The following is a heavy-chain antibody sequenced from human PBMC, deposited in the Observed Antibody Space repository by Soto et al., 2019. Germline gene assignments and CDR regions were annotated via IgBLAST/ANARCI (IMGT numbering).Heavy chain of an antibody. J-gene: IGHJ4*02. CDR1: GFTFSSYS. CDR3: ARDLGRGIVVVMPLDY. CDR2: ISSSSSTI. D-gene: IGHD3-22*01. V-gene: IGHV3-48*02. Sequence: EVQLVESGGGLVQPGGSLRLSCAASGFTFSSYSMNWVRQAPGKGLECVSYISSSSSTIYYADSVKGRFTISRDNAKNSLYLQMNSLRDEDTAVYYCARDLGRGIVVVMPLDYWGQGTLVTVSS.